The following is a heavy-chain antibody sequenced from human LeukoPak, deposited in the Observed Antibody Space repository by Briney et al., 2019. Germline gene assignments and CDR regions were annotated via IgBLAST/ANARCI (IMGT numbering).Heavy chain of an antibody. CDR2: IIPIFGTA. CDR1: GGTFSSYA. V-gene: IGHV1-69*06. CDR3: AREEGIAVAGTELAPADYFGY. J-gene: IGHJ4*02. D-gene: IGHD6-19*01. Sequence: SVKVSCKASGGTFSSYAISWVRQAPGQGLEWMGGIIPIFGTANYAQKFQGRVTITADKSTSTAYMELSSLRSEDTAVYYCAREEGIAVAGTELAPADYFGYWGQGTLVTVSS.